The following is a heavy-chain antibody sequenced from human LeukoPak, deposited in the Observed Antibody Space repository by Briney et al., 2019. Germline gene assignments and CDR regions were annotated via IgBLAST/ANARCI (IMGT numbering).Heavy chain of an antibody. Sequence: SETLSLTCTVSGGSISSSSYYWGWIRQPPGKGLEWIGSIYYSGSTYYNPSLKSRVTISVDTSKNQFSLKLSSVTAADTAVYYCARDSTGYCSSTSCYTGGFDYWGQGTLVTVSS. CDR3: ARDSTGYCSSTSCYTGGFDY. V-gene: IGHV4-39*07. J-gene: IGHJ4*02. CDR2: IYYSGST. CDR1: GGSISSSSYY. D-gene: IGHD2-2*02.